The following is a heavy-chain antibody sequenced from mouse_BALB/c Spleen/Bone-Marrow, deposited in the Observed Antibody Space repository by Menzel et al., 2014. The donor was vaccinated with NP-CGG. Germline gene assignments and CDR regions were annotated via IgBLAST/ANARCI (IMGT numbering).Heavy chain of an antibody. Sequence: QVQLQQSGPEMVKPGASVKISCRASGYAFSSSWMNWLEQRPGQGLEWIGRIYPGDGDTNYNGKFKGKATLTADKSSSTAYMQLSSLTSVDSAVYICARTYGSSYFVYWGQGTLVTVSA. V-gene: IGHV1-82*01. CDR2: IYPGDGDT. D-gene: IGHD1-1*01. J-gene: IGHJ3*01. CDR3: ARTYGSSYFVY. CDR1: GYAFSSSW.